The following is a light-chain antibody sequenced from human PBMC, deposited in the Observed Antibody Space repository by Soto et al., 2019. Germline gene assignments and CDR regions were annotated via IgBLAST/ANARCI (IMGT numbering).Light chain of an antibody. CDR2: EVT. CDR3: SSYTGGNPSYV. J-gene: IGLJ1*01. CDR1: SSDVGGYDY. V-gene: IGLV2-8*01. Sequence: QSARTQPPSASGSPGQSVTISCTGASSDVGGYDYVSWYQQHPGKAPKLMIYEVTIRPSGVSDRFPGSKSGNTASLTVSGLQAEDEADYYCSSYTGGNPSYVFGTGTKVTVL.